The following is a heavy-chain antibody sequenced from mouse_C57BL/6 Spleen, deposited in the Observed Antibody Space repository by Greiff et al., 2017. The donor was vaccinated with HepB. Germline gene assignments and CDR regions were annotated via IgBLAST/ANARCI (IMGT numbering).Heavy chain of an antibody. Sequence: QVHVKQSGAELVRPGASVKLSCKASGYTFTDYYINWVKQRPGQGLEWIARIYPGSGNTYYNEKFKGKATLTAEKSSSTAYMQLSSLTSEDSAVYFCARGTGTSYFDYWGQGTTLTVSS. J-gene: IGHJ2*01. CDR3: ARGTGTSYFDY. CDR2: IYPGSGNT. CDR1: GYTFTDYY. D-gene: IGHD4-1*01. V-gene: IGHV1-76*01.